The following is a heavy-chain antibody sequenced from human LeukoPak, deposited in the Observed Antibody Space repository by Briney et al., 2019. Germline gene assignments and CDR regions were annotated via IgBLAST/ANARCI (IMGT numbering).Heavy chain of an antibody. Sequence: PGGSLRLSCAASGFTFSSYEMNWVRQAPGKGLEWVSYISSSGGTIHYADSVKGRFTISRDNAKNSRYLQMNSLRAEDTAVYYCARFGYTYAYDYWGQGTLVTVSS. J-gene: IGHJ4*02. CDR3: ARFGYTYAYDY. CDR2: ISSSGGTI. V-gene: IGHV3-48*03. CDR1: GFTFSSYE. D-gene: IGHD5-18*01.